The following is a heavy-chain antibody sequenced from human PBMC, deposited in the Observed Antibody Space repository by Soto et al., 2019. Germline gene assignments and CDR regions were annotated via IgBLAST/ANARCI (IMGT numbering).Heavy chain of an antibody. V-gene: IGHV4-4*02. CDR3: AREVSGIQAFDY. CDR2: ISHGGST. Sequence: QVQLQESGPGLVKPSETLSLTCVVSGGSINSSYWWNWVRQPPGKGLEWIGEISHGGSTNFNPSLXSXXPISVDKSKNHLSLKLDSVTAADTAVYYCAREVSGIQAFDYWGQGTLVTVSS. D-gene: IGHD1-20*01. J-gene: IGHJ4*02. CDR1: GGSINSSYW.